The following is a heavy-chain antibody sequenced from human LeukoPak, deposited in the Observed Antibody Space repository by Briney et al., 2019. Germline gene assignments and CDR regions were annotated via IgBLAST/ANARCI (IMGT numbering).Heavy chain of an antibody. D-gene: IGHD3-22*01. J-gene: IGHJ3*02. CDR3: ARAPPYYYDSSGYYYVGAFDI. V-gene: IGHV3-30-3*01. CDR1: GFTFSNYA. CDR2: ISYDGSDK. Sequence: PGGSLRLSCAASGFTFSNYAMHWVRQAPGKGLEWVAVISYDGSDKSYADSVKGRFTISRDNSTNTLYLQMNSLRAEDTAVYYCARAPPYYYDSSGYYYVGAFDIWGQGTMVTVSS.